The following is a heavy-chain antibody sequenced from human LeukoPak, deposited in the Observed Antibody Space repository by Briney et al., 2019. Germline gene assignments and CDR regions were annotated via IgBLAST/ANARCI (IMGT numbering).Heavy chain of an antibody. V-gene: IGHV4-59*01. CDR2: IYYSGST. J-gene: IGHJ4*02. Sequence: SETLSLTCTVSGGSISSYYWSWIWQPPGKGLEWIGYIYYSGSTNYNPSLKSRVTISVDTSKNQFSLKLSSVTAADTAVYYCARDMELLWFGGFDYWGQGTLVTVSS. CDR1: GGSISSYY. D-gene: IGHD3-10*01. CDR3: ARDMELLWFGGFDY.